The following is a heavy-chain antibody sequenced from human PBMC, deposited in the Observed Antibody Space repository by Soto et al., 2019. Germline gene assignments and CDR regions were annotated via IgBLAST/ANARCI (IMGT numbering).Heavy chain of an antibody. V-gene: IGHV5-51*01. CDR2: IFPGDSDT. D-gene: IGHD2-8*01. CDR1: GYSFTNYW. Sequence: GESLKISCKGSGYSFTNYWIGWVGQMPGKGLEWMGIIFPGDSDTRYSPSFQGQVTISADRSSSTAYLQCSSLKASDTARYYCARRGGYVSNVVCYIDFYYGMDLWGQGTTVTVSS. CDR3: ARRGGYVSNVVCYIDFYYGMDL. J-gene: IGHJ6*02.